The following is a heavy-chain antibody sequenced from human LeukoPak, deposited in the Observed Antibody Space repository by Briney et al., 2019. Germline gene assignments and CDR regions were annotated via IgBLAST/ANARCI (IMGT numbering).Heavy chain of an antibody. D-gene: IGHD1-7*01. CDR3: ARDPGVTGSTYFFDY. CDR1: GGTFSSYA. Sequence: ASVKVSCKASGGTFSSYAISWVRQAPGQGLEWMGGISPYNGDTNYAQNLQGRVTMTTDTSTTTAYMELRSLRSDDTAVYYCARDPGVTGSTYFFDYWGQGTLVTVSS. V-gene: IGHV1-18*01. J-gene: IGHJ4*02. CDR2: ISPYNGDT.